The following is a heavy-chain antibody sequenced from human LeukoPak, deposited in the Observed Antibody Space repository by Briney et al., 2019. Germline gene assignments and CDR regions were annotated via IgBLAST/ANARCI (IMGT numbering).Heavy chain of an antibody. CDR3: ARDKIEAAVSGSLFDH. Sequence: GGSLRLSCAASGFTFNTYWMTWVRQAPGKGLEWVANIKHGGSEKNYADSVKGRFTISRDNAKNSLYLQMNSLRAEDTAVYYCARDKIEAAVSGSLFDHWGQGTLVTVSS. CDR2: IKHGGSEK. D-gene: IGHD6-13*01. CDR1: GFTFNTYW. V-gene: IGHV3-7*01. J-gene: IGHJ5*02.